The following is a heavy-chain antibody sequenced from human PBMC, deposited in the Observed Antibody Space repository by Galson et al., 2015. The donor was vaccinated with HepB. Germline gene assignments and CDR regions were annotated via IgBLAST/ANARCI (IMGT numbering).Heavy chain of an antibody. CDR1: GFTFDDYA. CDR2: ISWNSGSI. V-gene: IGHV3-9*01. Sequence: SLRLSCAASGFTFDDYAMHWVRQAPGKGLEWVSGISWNSGSIGYADSVKGRFTISRDNAKNSLYLQMNSLRAEDTALYYCAKDIYGELLAALDIWGQGTMVTVSS. CDR3: AKDIYGELLAALDI. D-gene: IGHD1-26*01. J-gene: IGHJ3*02.